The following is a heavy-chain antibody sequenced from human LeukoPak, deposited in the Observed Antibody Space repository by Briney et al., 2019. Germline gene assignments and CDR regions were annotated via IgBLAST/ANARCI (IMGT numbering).Heavy chain of an antibody. CDR1: GGSISSGSYY. V-gene: IGHV4-61*02. Sequence: PSQTLSLTCTVSGGSISSGSYYWSWLRQPAGKGLEWIGRIYTSGSTNYNPSLKSRVTISVDTSKDQFSLKLSSVTAADTAVYYCARGGNYWPQWWFDPWGRGTLVSVSS. D-gene: IGHD1-26*01. CDR3: ARGGNYWPQWWFDP. J-gene: IGHJ5*02. CDR2: IYTSGST.